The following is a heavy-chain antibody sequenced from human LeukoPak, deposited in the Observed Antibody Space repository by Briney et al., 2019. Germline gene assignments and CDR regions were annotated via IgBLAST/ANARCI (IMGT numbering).Heavy chain of an antibody. CDR1: GYTFTSYG. CDR3: ARGGVTIFGVVISPPLDY. J-gene: IGHJ4*02. V-gene: IGHV1-18*01. D-gene: IGHD3-3*01. CDR2: ISAYNGNT. Sequence: ASVKVSCKASGYTFTSYGISWVRQAPGQGLEWMGWISAYNGNTNYAQKLQGRVTMTTDTSTSTAYMELRSLRSDDTAVYYCARGGVTIFGVVISPPLDYWGQGTLVTVSS.